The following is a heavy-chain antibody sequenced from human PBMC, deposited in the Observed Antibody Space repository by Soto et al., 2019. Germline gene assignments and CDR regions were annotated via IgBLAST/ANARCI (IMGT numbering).Heavy chain of an antibody. CDR2: IYYSGPT. V-gene: IGHV4-31*03. D-gene: IGHD3-22*01. Sequence: QVQLQESGPGLVKPSQTLSLTCTVSGDSISSANYFWSWVRQHPGKGPEWIGYIYYSGPTYYNPSPEGRVSISVDTSKNQFSLKLTSVTAADTAVYYCAREVISPATSDAFDIWGHGTMVSVSS. J-gene: IGHJ3*02. CDR3: AREVISPATSDAFDI. CDR1: GDSISSANYF.